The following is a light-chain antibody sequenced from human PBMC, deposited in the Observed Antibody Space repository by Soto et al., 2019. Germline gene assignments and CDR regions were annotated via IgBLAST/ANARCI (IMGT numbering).Light chain of an antibody. CDR1: SGHSNFA. CDR3: QTWGTGIRV. Sequence: QPVLTQSPSASASLGASVKLTCILSSGHSNFAIAWHQQRPEKGPRYLMKVDSDGSHTKGVGIPDRFSGSSSGAERYLTISSLQSEDEADYYSQTWGTGIRVFGGGTKLTVL. CDR2: VDSDGSH. V-gene: IGLV4-69*01. J-gene: IGLJ3*02.